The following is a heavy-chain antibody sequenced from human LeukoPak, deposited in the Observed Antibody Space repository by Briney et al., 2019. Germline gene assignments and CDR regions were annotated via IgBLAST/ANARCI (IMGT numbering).Heavy chain of an antibody. D-gene: IGHD6-13*01. Sequence: PSQTLSLTCTVSGGSIGSGDYYWSWIRQPPGKGLEWIGYIYYSGSTNYNPSLKSRVTISVDTSKNQFSLKLSSVTAADTAVYYCASWRAAAGHSYWYFDLWGRGTLVTVSS. CDR2: IYYSGST. V-gene: IGHV4-30-4*08. CDR1: GGSIGSGDYY. CDR3: ASWRAAAGHSYWYFDL. J-gene: IGHJ2*01.